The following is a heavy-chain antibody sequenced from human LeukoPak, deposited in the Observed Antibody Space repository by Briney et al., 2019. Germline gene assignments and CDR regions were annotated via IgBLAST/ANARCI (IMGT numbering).Heavy chain of an antibody. Sequence: SETLPLTCAVSGYSISSGYYWGWIRQPPGKGLEWIGSIYHSGSTYYNPSLKSRVTISVDTSKNQFSLKLSSVTAADTAVYYCARQGSGYADWFDPWGQGTLVTVSS. CDR3: ARQGSGYADWFDP. V-gene: IGHV4-38-2*01. CDR2: IYHSGST. J-gene: IGHJ5*02. D-gene: IGHD5-12*01. CDR1: GYSISSGYY.